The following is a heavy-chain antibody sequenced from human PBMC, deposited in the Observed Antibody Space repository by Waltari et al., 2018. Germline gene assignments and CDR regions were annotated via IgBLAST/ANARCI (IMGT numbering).Heavy chain of an antibody. J-gene: IGHJ6*01. Sequence: EVQLLESGGGWVQVGGSLRLSCAASGFSFTTYWMTWVRQAPGKGLGMVTNIKNDGSQTYYGDSVKGRFTISRDNAGNSLYLQMHSLRAEDTAVYYCARDSIYSGFYSYNYGMDVWGQGTTVTVSS. V-gene: IGHV3-7*01. CDR2: IKNDGSQT. CDR3: ARDSIYSGFYSYNYGMDV. CDR1: GFSFTTYW. D-gene: IGHD5-12*01.